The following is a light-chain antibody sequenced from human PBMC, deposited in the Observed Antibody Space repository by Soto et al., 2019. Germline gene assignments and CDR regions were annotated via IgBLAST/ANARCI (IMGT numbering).Light chain of an antibody. CDR1: QSISGY. V-gene: IGKV1-5*01. CDR3: LQHTYIWS. Sequence: DIQMTQSPSTLSASVGDRVTITFRSSQSISGYLAWYQQKPGKAPKLLIYDASSLESGVPSRFSGTGSGTEFILTITNLQPEDFATYYCLQHTYIWSFGQGTKVDIK. CDR2: DAS. J-gene: IGKJ1*01.